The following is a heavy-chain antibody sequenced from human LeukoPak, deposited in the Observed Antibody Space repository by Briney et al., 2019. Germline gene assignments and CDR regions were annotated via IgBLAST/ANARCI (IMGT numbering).Heavy chain of an antibody. Sequence: SETLSLTCTVSGGSISSSSYYWGWIRQPPGKGLEWIGSIYYSGSTYYNPSLKSRVTISVDTSKNQFSLKLSSVTAADTAVYYCAGITMVRGVIGFDYWGQGTLVTVSS. CDR1: GGSISSSSYY. CDR3: AGITMVRGVIGFDY. J-gene: IGHJ4*02. D-gene: IGHD3-10*01. CDR2: IYYSGST. V-gene: IGHV4-39*07.